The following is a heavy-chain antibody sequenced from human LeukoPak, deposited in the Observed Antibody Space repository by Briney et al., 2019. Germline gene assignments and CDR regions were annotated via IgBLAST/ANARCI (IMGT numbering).Heavy chain of an antibody. CDR2: IWFDGSHQ. Sequence: GGSLRLSCAASGFTFSSYGMHWVRQAPGKGLEWVAVIWFDGSHQYYADSVRVRFTISRDNSKNTVYLQMDSLRAEDTAVYYCARWQCTTGTCCSVYHFDYWGQGTLVTVSS. D-gene: IGHD1-1*01. V-gene: IGHV3-33*01. CDR3: ARWQCTTGTCCSVYHFDY. CDR1: GFTFSSYG. J-gene: IGHJ4*02.